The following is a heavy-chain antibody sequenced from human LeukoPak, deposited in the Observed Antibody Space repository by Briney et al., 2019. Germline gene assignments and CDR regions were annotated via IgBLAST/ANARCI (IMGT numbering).Heavy chain of an antibody. CDR2: INQDGSEK. D-gene: IGHD1-7*01. CDR3: AKVRVVFNWNYAYYFDD. CDR1: GFTFSSYW. Sequence: HPGGSLRLSCVASGFTFSSYWMSWVRQAPGKGLEWVANINQDGSEKYDVDSAKGRFTISRDNAKNSLYLQMNSLRAEDTAVYYCAKVRVVFNWNYAYYFDDWGQGTLVTVSS. V-gene: IGHV3-7*01. J-gene: IGHJ4*02.